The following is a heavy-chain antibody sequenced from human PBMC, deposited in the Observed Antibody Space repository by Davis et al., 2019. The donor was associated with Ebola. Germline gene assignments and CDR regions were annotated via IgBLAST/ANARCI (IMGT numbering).Heavy chain of an antibody. Sequence: SQTLSLTCAVYGGSFSDYFYSWVRQPPGKGLEWIGEVSHRGTTIYNPSLKGRATISGDTSKNQFSLKVYSVTAADTAVYYCARGSVIGSTSWYYNYWGQGTLVTVSS. CDR1: GGSFSDYF. V-gene: IGHV4-34*01. J-gene: IGHJ4*02. CDR2: VSHRGTT. D-gene: IGHD2-2*01. CDR3: ARGSVIGSTSWYYNY.